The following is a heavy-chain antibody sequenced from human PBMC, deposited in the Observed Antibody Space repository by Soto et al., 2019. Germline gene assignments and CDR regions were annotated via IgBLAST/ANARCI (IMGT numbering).Heavy chain of an antibody. V-gene: IGHV3-21*01. J-gene: IGHJ4*02. D-gene: IGHD6-19*01. Sequence: GGSLRLSCAASGFTFSSYAMNWVRQAPGKGLEWVSTITSGRTYIYYADSVKGRVTISRDNAKKLLYLQLTTLRAEDTAVYYCARGEYSSAFDYWGRGALVTVS. CDR1: GFTFSSYA. CDR2: ITSGRTYI. CDR3: ARGEYSSAFDY.